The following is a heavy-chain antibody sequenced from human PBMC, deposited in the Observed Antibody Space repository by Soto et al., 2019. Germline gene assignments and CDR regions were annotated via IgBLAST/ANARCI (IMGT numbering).Heavy chain of an antibody. CDR2: MNPNSGNT. CDR3: ARSSDVYCSSTSCPNWFDP. Sequence: QVQLVQSGAEVKKPGASVKVSCKASGYTFTSYDINWVRQATGQGLEWMGWMNPNSGNTGYAQKFQGRVTMTRITSISTAYMELSSLRSEDTAVYYCARSSDVYCSSTSCPNWFDPWGQGTLVTVSS. J-gene: IGHJ5*02. CDR1: GYTFTSYD. D-gene: IGHD2-2*01. V-gene: IGHV1-8*01.